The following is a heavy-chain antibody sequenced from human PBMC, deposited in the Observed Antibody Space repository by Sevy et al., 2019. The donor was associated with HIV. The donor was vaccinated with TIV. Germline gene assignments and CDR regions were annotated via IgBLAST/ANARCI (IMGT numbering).Heavy chain of an antibody. CDR2: TSYDGSHK. J-gene: IGHJ1*01. CDR3: ARGENNDEFFKY. D-gene: IGHD1-26*01. V-gene: IGHV3-30*04. Sequence: GGSLRLSCAASGFIFSNFAMHWVRQAPGKGLEWVAVTSYDGSHKYYADSVKGRFTVSRDNSRNILSLEMNSLRREDTAVYYCARGENNDEFFKYWGQGTLVTVSS. CDR1: GFIFSNFA.